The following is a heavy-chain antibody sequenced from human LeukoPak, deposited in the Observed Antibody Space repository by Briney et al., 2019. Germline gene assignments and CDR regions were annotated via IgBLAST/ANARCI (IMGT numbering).Heavy chain of an antibody. CDR1: GXSISPYY. Sequence: PSETLSLTCTVSGXSISPYYWTWIRQPPGKGLEWIGYIYYSGSTSYNPSLKSRVTISVDTSKNQFSLKLSSVTAADTAVYYCARGGGSYYESGYWGQGTLVTVSS. V-gene: IGHV4-59*08. CDR3: ARGGGSYYESGY. J-gene: IGHJ4*02. D-gene: IGHD1-26*01. CDR2: IYYSGST.